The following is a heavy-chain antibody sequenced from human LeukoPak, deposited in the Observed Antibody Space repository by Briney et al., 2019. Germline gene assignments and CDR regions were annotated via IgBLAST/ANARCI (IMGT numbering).Heavy chain of an antibody. CDR2: INPSGGGT. V-gene: IGHV1-46*01. CDR3: ARVIVAAGQGFDY. Sequence: ASVKVSCMASGYTFTSYYMHWVRHAPGQGLEWMGIINPSGGGTSYAQKFQGRVTMTRQMSTSTVYIELSSLSSEDTSVYYCARVIVAAGQGFDYWGQGTLVTVSS. D-gene: IGHD6-13*01. CDR1: GYTFTSYY. J-gene: IGHJ4*02.